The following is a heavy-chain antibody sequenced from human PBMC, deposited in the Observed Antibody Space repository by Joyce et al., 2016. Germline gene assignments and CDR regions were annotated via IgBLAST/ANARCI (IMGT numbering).Heavy chain of an antibody. CDR2: INRGSSSI. Sequence: EVQLVESGGGLVQPGGSLRLSCVASGLTFSDYSMNWVRQAPGKGLEWVSYINRGSSSIYYAASVKGRFTISRDNAKNSLYLQMNSLGAEDTAVYYCAVRAGTYSFDCWGQGTLVTVSS. D-gene: IGHD1-1*01. J-gene: IGHJ4*02. V-gene: IGHV3-48*04. CDR3: AVRAGTYSFDC. CDR1: GLTFSDYS.